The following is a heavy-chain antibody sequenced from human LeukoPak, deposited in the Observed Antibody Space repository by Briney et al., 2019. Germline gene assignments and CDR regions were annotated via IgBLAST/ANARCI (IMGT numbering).Heavy chain of an antibody. CDR1: GYXFTSYG. J-gene: IGHJ4*02. CDR2: ISAYNGNT. CDR3: AREARNYYDSSGSAFDY. V-gene: IGHV1-18*01. D-gene: IGHD3-22*01. Sequence: ASVKVSCKASGYXFTSYGISWVRQAPGQGLEWMGWISAYNGNTNYTQKLQGRVTMTTDTSTSTAYMELRSLRSDDTAVYYCAREARNYYDSSGSAFDYWGRGTRVTVP.